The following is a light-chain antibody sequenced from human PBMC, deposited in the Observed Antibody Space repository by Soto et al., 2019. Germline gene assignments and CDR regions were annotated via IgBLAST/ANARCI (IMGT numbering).Light chain of an antibody. CDR1: QSVRSY. Sequence: EIVLTQSPATLSSSPGERATLSCRASQSVRSYLAWYQQKPGQAPRLLIYDASNRATGIPARFSGSGSGTDFTLTISSLEPEDFAVYYCQQRSSWPLTFGGGTKVEIK. V-gene: IGKV3-11*01. CDR3: QQRSSWPLT. J-gene: IGKJ4*01. CDR2: DAS.